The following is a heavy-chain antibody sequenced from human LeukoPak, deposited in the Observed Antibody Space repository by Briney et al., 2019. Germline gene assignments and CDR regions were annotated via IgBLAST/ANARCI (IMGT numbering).Heavy chain of an antibody. CDR1: GYTFTSYG. Sequence: ASVKVSCKASGYTFTSYGISWVRQAPGQGLEWMGWISAYNGNTNYAQKLQGRVTMTTDTSTSTAYMELRSLRSDDTAVYYCARDKATYYDSSGSGDYWGQGTLVTVSS. V-gene: IGHV1-18*01. CDR3: ARDKATYYDSSGSGDY. J-gene: IGHJ4*02. CDR2: ISAYNGNT. D-gene: IGHD3-22*01.